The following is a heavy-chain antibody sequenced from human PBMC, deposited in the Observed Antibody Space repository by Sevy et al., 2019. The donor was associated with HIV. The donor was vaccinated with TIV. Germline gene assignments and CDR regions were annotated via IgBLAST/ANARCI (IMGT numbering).Heavy chain of an antibody. D-gene: IGHD3-22*01. CDR3: ARAKRITMIAALAGY. J-gene: IGHJ4*02. V-gene: IGHV3-74*01. CDR1: GFTFSSYW. Sequence: GGSLRLPCAASGFTFSSYWMHWVRQAPGKGLVWVSRINSDGSSTSYADSVKGRFTISRDNAKNTLYLQMNSLRAEDTAVYYCARAKRITMIAALAGYWGQGTLVTVSS. CDR2: INSDGSST.